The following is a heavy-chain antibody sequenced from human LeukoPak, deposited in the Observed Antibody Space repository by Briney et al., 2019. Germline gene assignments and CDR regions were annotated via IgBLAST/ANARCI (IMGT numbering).Heavy chain of an antibody. CDR2: IHSGGST. CDR3: ARDYFRGGSGSPV. D-gene: IGHD3-10*01. J-gene: IGHJ6*02. V-gene: IGHV3-53*01. CDR1: GFTVSSNY. Sequence: PGGSLRLSCAASGFTVSSNYMSWVRQAPGKGLEWVSVIHSGGSTDYADSVKGRFIISRDNSKNTLYLQMNSLRAEDTAVYYCARDYFRGGSGSPVWGQGTTVTVSS.